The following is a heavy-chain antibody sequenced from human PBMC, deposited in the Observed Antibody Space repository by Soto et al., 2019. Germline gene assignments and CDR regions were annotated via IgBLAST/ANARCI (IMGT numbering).Heavy chain of an antibody. D-gene: IGHD3-9*01. J-gene: IGHJ4*02. V-gene: IGHV3-66*01. CDR3: AREGYDILTGYYEL. Sequence: GGSLRLSCAASGFTVSSNYMSWVRQAPGKGLEWVSVIYSGGSTYYADSVKGRFTISRDNSKNTLYLQMNSLRAEDTAVYYCAREGYDILTGYYELWGQGTLVTVSS. CDR1: GFTVSSNY. CDR2: IYSGGST.